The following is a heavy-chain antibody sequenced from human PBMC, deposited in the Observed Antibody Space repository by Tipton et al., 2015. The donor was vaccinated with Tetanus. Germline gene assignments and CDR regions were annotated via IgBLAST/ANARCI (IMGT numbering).Heavy chain of an antibody. Sequence: TLSLTCTVSGGSISSYYWSWIRQPPGKGLEWIGYIYYSGSTNYNPSLKSRVTISVDTSKNQFSLKLSSVTAADTAVYYCARAGGLRLPNWFDPWGQGTLVTVSS. V-gene: IGHV4-59*01. CDR3: ARAGGLRLPNWFDP. CDR2: IYYSGST. CDR1: GGSISSYY. J-gene: IGHJ5*02. D-gene: IGHD5-12*01.